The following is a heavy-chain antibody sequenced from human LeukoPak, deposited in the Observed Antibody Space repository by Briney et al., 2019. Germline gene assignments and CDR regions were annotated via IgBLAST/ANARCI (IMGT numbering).Heavy chain of an antibody. CDR2: IRYDGSNK. V-gene: IGHV3-30*02. J-gene: IGHJ4*02. CDR3: AKESDTSGWWAPDY. D-gene: IGHD6-19*01. Sequence: PGGSLRLSCAASGFTFSSYWMSWVRQAPGKGLEWVAFIRYDGSNKYYADSVKGRFTVSRDNSRNTLYLQMNSLRAEDAAVFYCAKESDTSGWWAPDYWGQGTLVTVSS. CDR1: GFTFSSYW.